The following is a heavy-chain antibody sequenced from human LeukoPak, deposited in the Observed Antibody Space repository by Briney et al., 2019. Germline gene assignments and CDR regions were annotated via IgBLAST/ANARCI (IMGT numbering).Heavy chain of an antibody. CDR2: ISSYDGNT. J-gene: IGHJ4*02. Sequence: ASVTVSCKASGYTFTSYGISWVRQAPGQGLEWMGWISSYDGNTNYAQKLQDRLTMTTDTSTSTVYMELRSLRSDDTAVYYCARDGVVTPYYFDYWGQGTLVTVSS. D-gene: IGHD3-3*01. V-gene: IGHV1-18*01. CDR3: ARDGVVTPYYFDY. CDR1: GYTFTSYG.